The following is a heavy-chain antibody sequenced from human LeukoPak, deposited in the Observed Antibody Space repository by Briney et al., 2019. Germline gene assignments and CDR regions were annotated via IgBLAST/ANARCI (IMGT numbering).Heavy chain of an antibody. V-gene: IGHV3-33*06. J-gene: IGHJ4*02. Sequence: PAGSLRLSCEVSGFTFNSYGMHWVRQAPGKGLEWVAVICTDGSHEYYADSEKGRFTISRDNFRNPVYLQMNSLRAEDTAVYYCAKDATEFGDSHFDCWGQGTLVTVSS. CDR3: AKDATEFGDSHFDC. D-gene: IGHD2-21*02. CDR2: ICTDGSHE. CDR1: GFTFNSYG.